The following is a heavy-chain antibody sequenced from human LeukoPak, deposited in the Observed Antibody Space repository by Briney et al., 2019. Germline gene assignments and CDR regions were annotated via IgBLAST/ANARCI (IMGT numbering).Heavy chain of an antibody. J-gene: IGHJ3*02. CDR3: AREDYYDSSGWVAFDI. D-gene: IGHD3-22*01. Sequence: QPGGSLRLSCTVSGFTISSNYMSWVRQAPGKGLEWVSVIYSGGSTYYADSVKGRFTISRDNSKNTLYLQMNSLRAEDTAVYYCAREDYYDSSGWVAFDIWGQGTMVTVSS. V-gene: IGHV3-66*01. CDR1: GFTISSNY. CDR2: IYSGGST.